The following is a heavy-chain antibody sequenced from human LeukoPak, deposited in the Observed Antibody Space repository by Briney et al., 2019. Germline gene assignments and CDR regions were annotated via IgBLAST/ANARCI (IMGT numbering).Heavy chain of an antibody. D-gene: IGHD1-1*01. CDR3: ARPVPSRLGWFDP. Sequence: KPSETLSLTCTVSGGSISSSSYYWGWSRQPPGKGLEWIGSIYYSGSTYYNPSLKSRVTISVDTSKNQFSLKLSSVTAADTSVYYCARPVPSRLGWFDPWGQGTLVTVSS. V-gene: IGHV4-39*01. J-gene: IGHJ5*02. CDR1: GGSISSSSYY. CDR2: IYYSGST.